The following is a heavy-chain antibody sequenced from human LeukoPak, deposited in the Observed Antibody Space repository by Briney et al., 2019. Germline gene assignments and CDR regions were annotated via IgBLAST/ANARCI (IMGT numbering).Heavy chain of an antibody. CDR3: AKTTTGYSSGRFPGWPADY. D-gene: IGHD6-19*01. Sequence: GGSLRLSCAASGFTFSSYAMYWVRQAPGKGLEWVSGIFGSGGSTHYADSVKGQFTISRDNSKNTVYLQMNSLRAEDTAVYYCAKTTTGYSSGRFPGWPADYWGQGTLVTVSS. V-gene: IGHV3-23*01. J-gene: IGHJ4*02. CDR1: GFTFSSYA. CDR2: IFGSGGST.